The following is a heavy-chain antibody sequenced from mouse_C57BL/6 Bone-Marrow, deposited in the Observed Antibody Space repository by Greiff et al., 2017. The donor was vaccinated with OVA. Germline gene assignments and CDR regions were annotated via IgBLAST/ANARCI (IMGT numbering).Heavy chain of an antibody. CDR3: ASLITTVVATPNWYFDV. J-gene: IGHJ1*03. CDR2: ISSGGSYT. V-gene: IGHV5-6*01. CDR1: GFTFSSYG. Sequence: EVKVVESGGDLVKPGGSLKLSCAASGFTFSSYGMSWVRQTPDKRLEWVATISSGGSYTYYPDSVKGRFTISRDNDKNTLYLQMSRLKSEDTAMYYCASLITTVVATPNWYFDVWGTGTTVTVSS. D-gene: IGHD1-1*01.